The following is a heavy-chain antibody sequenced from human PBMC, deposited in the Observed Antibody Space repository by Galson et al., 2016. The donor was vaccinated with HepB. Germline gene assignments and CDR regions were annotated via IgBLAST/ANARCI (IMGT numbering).Heavy chain of an antibody. D-gene: IGHD5/OR15-5a*01. J-gene: IGHJ4*02. CDR3: ARVVGRGVYDGRFDY. CDR2: TYYRSKWYN. Sequence: CAISGDSVSSKSAAWNWIRQSPSRGLEWLGRTYYRSKWYNDYAESVKSRITINPDTSKNQFSLQLNSVTPEDTAVYYCARVVGRGVYDGRFDYWGQGILVTVSS. V-gene: IGHV6-1*01. CDR1: GDSVSSKSAA.